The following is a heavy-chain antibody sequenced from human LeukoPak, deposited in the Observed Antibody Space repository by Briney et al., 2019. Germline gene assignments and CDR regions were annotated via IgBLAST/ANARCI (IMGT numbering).Heavy chain of an antibody. D-gene: IGHD4-17*01. CDR3: ARGMTTVTTSCDFDY. V-gene: IGHV3-15*07. CDR2: IKSKTDGGTI. CDR1: GLSFSNAW. J-gene: IGHJ4*02. Sequence: GGSLRLSCAASGLSFSNAWMNWVRQAPGKGLEWVGRIKSKTDGGTIDYAAPVKGRFTISRDDSKDTLYLQMNSLRAEDMAVYYCARGMTTVTTSCDFDYWGQGTLVTVSS.